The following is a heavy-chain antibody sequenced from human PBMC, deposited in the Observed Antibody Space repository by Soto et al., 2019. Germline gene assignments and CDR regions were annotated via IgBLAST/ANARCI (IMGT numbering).Heavy chain of an antibody. V-gene: IGHV4-34*01. J-gene: IGHJ3*02. D-gene: IGHD5-18*01. Sequence: QVQLQQWGAGLLKPSETLSLTCAVYGASFSGYYWSWIRQPPGKGLEWIGEISYTGSTNYNPSLKSRVTISVDTSKNQFSLKLTSVTAADTAIYYCARGGGSGYSYGYGIRDDAFNIWGQGTMVTVSS. CDR3: ARGGGSGYSYGYGIRDDAFNI. CDR1: GASFSGYY. CDR2: ISYTGST.